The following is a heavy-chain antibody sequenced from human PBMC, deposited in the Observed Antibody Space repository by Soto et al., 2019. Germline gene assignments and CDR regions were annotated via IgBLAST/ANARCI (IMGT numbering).Heavy chain of an antibody. CDR2: ISGSGGST. CDR3: AKDLPRLGEYYFDY. CDR1: GFTFSGYA. J-gene: IGHJ4*02. D-gene: IGHD3-16*01. V-gene: IGHV3-23*01. Sequence: EVQLLESGGGLVQPGGSRRLSVAASGFTFSGYALGGVRQAPGRGLEWVSAISGSGGSTYYADSVKGRFTISRDNSKNTLYLQMNSLRAEDTAVYYCAKDLPRLGEYYFDYWGQGTLVTVSS.